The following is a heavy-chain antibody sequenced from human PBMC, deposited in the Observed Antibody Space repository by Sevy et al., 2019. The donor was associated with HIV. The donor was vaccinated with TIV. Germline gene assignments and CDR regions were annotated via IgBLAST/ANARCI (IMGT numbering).Heavy chain of an antibody. Sequence: GGSLRLSCAASGFTFSSYAMSWVRQAPGKGLEWVSAISGSGGSTYYADSVKGRFTISRDNSKNTLYLQMNNLRAEDTAVYYCAKTNYYDSSGSSIGDYFDYWGQGTLVTVSS. J-gene: IGHJ4*02. CDR2: ISGSGGST. CDR1: GFTFSSYA. V-gene: IGHV3-23*01. D-gene: IGHD3-22*01. CDR3: AKTNYYDSSGSSIGDYFDY.